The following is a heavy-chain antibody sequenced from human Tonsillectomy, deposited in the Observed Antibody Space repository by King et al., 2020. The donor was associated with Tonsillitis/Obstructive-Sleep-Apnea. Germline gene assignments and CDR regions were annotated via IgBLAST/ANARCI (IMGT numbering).Heavy chain of an antibody. J-gene: IGHJ4*02. Sequence: VQLVESGGGVVQPGRSLRLSCAASGFIFSNYAMYWVRQAPGKGLVGLAVLSYDGSNKYYADSVKGRFTISRDHSKNTLYLQMNSLRAEDTAVYYCARGVPPDYWGQGTLVTVSS. CDR2: LSYDGSNK. D-gene: IGHD4/OR15-4a*01. CDR1: GFIFSNYA. CDR3: ARGVPPDY. V-gene: IGHV3-30*04.